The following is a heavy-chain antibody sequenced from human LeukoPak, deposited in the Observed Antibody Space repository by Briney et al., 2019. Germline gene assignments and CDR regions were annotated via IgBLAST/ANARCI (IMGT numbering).Heavy chain of an antibody. CDR1: GFTFSGYA. Sequence: GGSLRLSCAASGFTFSGYAMSWVRQAPGKGLEWVSAISGSGGSTYYADSVKGRFTISRDNSKNTLYLQMNSLRAEDTAVYYCAKVKMGYYDSSGPFDPWGQGTLVTVSS. D-gene: IGHD3-22*01. V-gene: IGHV3-23*01. J-gene: IGHJ5*02. CDR3: AKVKMGYYDSSGPFDP. CDR2: ISGSGGST.